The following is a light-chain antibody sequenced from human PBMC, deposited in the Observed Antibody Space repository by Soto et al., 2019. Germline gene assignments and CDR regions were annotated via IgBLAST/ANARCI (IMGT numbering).Light chain of an antibody. Sequence: EIVLTQSPATLSLSPGERATLSCRASQSVSSNLAWYQQKPGQAPRLLIYGASTRATGIPARFSGGGSGTEFTLTISSLQSEDFAVYYCKQYNNWPPITFGQGTRLGIK. J-gene: IGKJ5*01. CDR2: GAS. CDR1: QSVSSN. CDR3: KQYNNWPPIT. V-gene: IGKV3-15*01.